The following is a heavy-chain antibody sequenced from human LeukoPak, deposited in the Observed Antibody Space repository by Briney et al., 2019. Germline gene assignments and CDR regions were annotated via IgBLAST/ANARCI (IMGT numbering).Heavy chain of an antibody. J-gene: IGHJ4*02. CDR2: ISSSGTTI. Sequence: PGGSLRLSCAASGFTFSSYEMNWVRQAPGKGLEWVSYISSSGTTIYYADSVKGRFTISRDNAKNSLYLQMNSVRAEDTAVYYCARRYCSSTSCLIDYWGQGTLVTVSS. CDR1: GFTFSSYE. V-gene: IGHV3-48*03. D-gene: IGHD2-2*01. CDR3: ARRYCSSTSCLIDY.